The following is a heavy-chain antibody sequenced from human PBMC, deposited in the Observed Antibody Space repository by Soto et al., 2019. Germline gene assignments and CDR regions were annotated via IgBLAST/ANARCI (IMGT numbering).Heavy chain of an antibody. CDR2: INPNGGVT. Sequence: QVQLVQSGAEVKTPGASVKLSCKASGYTFTHYYIHWVRQAPGQGLEWMGIINPNGGVTTYAQKFRAGFTMTRDTSTNTVYMELSSLRSEGSAVYYCATSVNSAMAFDYWGQGTLVTVSS. J-gene: IGHJ4*02. V-gene: IGHV1-46*01. D-gene: IGHD5-18*01. CDR1: GYTFTHYY. CDR3: ATSVNSAMAFDY.